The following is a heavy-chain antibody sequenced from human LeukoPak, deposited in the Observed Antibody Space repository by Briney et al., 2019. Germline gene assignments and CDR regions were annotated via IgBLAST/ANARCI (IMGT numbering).Heavy chain of an antibody. D-gene: IGHD2-15*01. CDR3: ARHFMLGYCSGGSCYPV. J-gene: IGHJ4*02. Sequence: PGGSLRLSCAASGFTFSSYAMSWVRQAPGKGLEWVSAISGSGGSTYYADSVKGRFTISRDNSKNTLYLQMNSLRAEETAVYYCARHFMLGYCSGGSCYPVWGQGTLVTVSS. CDR2: ISGSGGST. CDR1: GFTFSSYA. V-gene: IGHV3-23*01.